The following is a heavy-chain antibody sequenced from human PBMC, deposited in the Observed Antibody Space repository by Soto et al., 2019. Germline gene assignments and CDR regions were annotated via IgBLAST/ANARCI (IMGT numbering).Heavy chain of an antibody. J-gene: IGHJ4*02. CDR1: GFTFTSSA. Sequence: QMQLVQSGPAVKKPGTSVKVSCKASGFTFTSSAMQWVRQARGQRLEWIGWIVVGSGNTNYAQKFPERVTITRDMSTSTAYMALSSLSSEDTAVYYCAALIVGASGYYFDYWGQGTRVTVSS. CDR3: AALIVGASGYYFDY. D-gene: IGHD1-26*01. CDR2: IVVGSGNT. V-gene: IGHV1-58*02.